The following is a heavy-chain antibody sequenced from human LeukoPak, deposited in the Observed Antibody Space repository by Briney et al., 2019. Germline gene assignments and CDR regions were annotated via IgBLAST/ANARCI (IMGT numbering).Heavy chain of an antibody. J-gene: IGHJ4*02. CDR3: ARAQPTGGRVVTTQSY. CDR2: ISSSSSYI. Sequence: KPGGSLRLSCAASGFTFSSYSMNWVRQAPGKWLEWVSSISSSSSYIYYADSVKGRFTISRDNAKNSLYLQMNSLRAEDTAVYYCARAQPTGGRVVTTQSYWGQGTLVTVSS. D-gene: IGHD3-3*01. V-gene: IGHV3-21*01. CDR1: GFTFSSYS.